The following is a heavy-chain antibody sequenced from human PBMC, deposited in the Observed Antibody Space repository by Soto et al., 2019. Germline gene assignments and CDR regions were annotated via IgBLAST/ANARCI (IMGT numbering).Heavy chain of an antibody. CDR3: ARDAQYCSGGSCYSLDY. D-gene: IGHD2-15*01. CDR2: IIPIFGTA. V-gene: IGHV1-69*13. J-gene: IGHJ4*02. Sequence: ASVKVSCKASGGTFSSYAISWVRQAPGQGLEWMGGIIPIFGTANYAQEFQGRVTITADESTSTAYMELSSLRSEDTAVYYCARDAQYCSGGSCYSLDYWGQGTLVTVSS. CDR1: GGTFSSYA.